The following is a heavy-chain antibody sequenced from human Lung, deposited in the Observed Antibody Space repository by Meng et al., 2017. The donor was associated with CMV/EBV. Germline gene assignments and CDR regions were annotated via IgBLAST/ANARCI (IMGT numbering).Heavy chain of an antibody. J-gene: IGHJ4*02. V-gene: IGHV5-51*01. CDR2: IYPEDSDT. Sequence: GESLKISCKGSGYDFSKYWIGWVRQMPGTGLEWMGIIYPEDSDTRYSPSLQGQVTISVDKSISTAYLQWSSLKASDTAMYFCARSGEPGSRLDYWGQGTLVTVSS. CDR1: GYDFSKYW. CDR3: ARSGEPGSRLDY. D-gene: IGHD1-26*01.